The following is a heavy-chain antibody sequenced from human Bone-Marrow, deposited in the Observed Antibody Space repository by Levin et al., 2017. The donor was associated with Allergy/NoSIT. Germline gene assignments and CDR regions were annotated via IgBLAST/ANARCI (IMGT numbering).Heavy chain of an antibody. CDR1: GDSVSSNIAA. V-gene: IGHV6-1*01. CDR2: TYYRSKWYN. D-gene: IGHD3-10*01. J-gene: IGHJ4*02. Sequence: SQTLSLTCAISGDSVSSNIAAWNWIRQSPSRGLEWLGRTYYRSKWYNDYATSVKSRIAVNPDTSKNQFSLHLNSVTPEDTAMYYCARDPGEDQGIDSWGQGTLVTVSS. CDR3: ARDPGEDQGIDS.